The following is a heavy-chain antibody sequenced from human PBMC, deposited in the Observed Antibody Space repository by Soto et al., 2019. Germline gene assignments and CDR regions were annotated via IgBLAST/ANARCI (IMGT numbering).Heavy chain of an antibody. CDR2: ISYDGSNK. D-gene: IGHD1-1*01. J-gene: IGHJ4*02. CDR1: GFTFSSYA. CDR3: ARDFTGTEPRPPDY. Sequence: GGSLRLSCAASGFTFSSYAMHWVRQAPGKGLEWVAVISYDGSNKYYADSVKGRFTISRDNSKNTLYLQMNSLRAEDTAVYYCARDFTGTEPRPPDYWGQGTLVTVSS. V-gene: IGHV3-30-3*01.